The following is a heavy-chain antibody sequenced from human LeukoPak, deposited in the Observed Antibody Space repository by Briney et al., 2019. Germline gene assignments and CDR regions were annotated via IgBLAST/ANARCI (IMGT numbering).Heavy chain of an antibody. D-gene: IGHD1-26*01. CDR1: GFTLSSYW. Sequence: GGSLRLSCAASGFTLSSYWMHWVRQAPGKGLVWVSRINSDGSSASYADSVKGRFTISRDNAKNTLYLQMNSLRDEDTVVYYCAKGGGSPLDYWGQGTLVTVSS. V-gene: IGHV3-74*01. CDR2: INSDGSSA. J-gene: IGHJ4*02. CDR3: AKGGGSPLDY.